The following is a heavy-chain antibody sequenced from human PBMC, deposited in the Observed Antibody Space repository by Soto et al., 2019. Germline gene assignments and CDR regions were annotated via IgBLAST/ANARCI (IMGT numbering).Heavy chain of an antibody. Sequence: QVQLVQSGAEVRKPGASVKVSCKGSGYTFTGYYIHWVRQAPGQGLEWMGWINPTSGGTEYEQNFQGWVTITRDASISTAYMELSSLRSNDTAVYYCARFREGTANFDYWGQGTLVTVSS. CDR2: INPTSGGT. V-gene: IGHV1-2*04. CDR3: ARFREGTANFDY. J-gene: IGHJ4*02. CDR1: GYTFTGYY.